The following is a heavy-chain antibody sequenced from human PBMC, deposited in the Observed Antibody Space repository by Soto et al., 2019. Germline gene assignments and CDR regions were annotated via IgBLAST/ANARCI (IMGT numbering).Heavy chain of an antibody. CDR3: ARDAAVTTIWFDP. J-gene: IGHJ5*02. D-gene: IGHD4-17*01. CDR1: GGTFSSYT. Sequence: GASVKVSCKASGGTFSSYTISGVRQAPGQGLEWMGRIIPILGIANYAQKFQGRVTITADKSTSTAYMELSSLRSEDTAVYYCARDAAVTTIWFDPWGQGTLVTVSS. CDR2: IIPILGIA. V-gene: IGHV1-69*04.